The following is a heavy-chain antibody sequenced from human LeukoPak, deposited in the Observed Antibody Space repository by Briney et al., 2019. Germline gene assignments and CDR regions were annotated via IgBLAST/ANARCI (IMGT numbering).Heavy chain of an antibody. Sequence: ASVKVSCKASGYTFTSYGISWVRQAPGQGLEWMGWISAYNGNTNYAQKLQGRVTMTTDTSTSTAYMELSRLRSDDTAVYYCARSEVCSSTSCYNWFDPWGQGTLVTVSS. J-gene: IGHJ5*02. D-gene: IGHD2-2*01. CDR2: ISAYNGNT. CDR3: ARSEVCSSTSCYNWFDP. CDR1: GYTFTSYG. V-gene: IGHV1-18*01.